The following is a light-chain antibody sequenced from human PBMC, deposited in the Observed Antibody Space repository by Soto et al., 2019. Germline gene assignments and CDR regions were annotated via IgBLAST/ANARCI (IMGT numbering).Light chain of an antibody. J-gene: IGLJ3*02. V-gene: IGLV1-47*01. CDR1: NSNIGSNY. CDR2: TNN. CDR3: AAWDDSLSGWV. Sequence: QSVLTQPPSASGTPGQRVTISCSGRNSNIGSNYVYWYQQVPGTAPKLLIYTNNQRPSGVPDRFSGSQSATSASLAIGGLRSEDEADYYCAAWDDSLSGWVFGGGTKVTVL.